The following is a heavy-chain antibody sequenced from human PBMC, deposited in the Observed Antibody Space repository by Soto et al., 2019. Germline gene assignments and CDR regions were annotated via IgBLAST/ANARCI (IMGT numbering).Heavy chain of an antibody. V-gene: IGHV1-69*06. CDR2: IIPLFGTL. CDR3: ASGSLYGSGSYLVDC. Sequence: SVKVSCKASGGTFSNHLISWVRQAPGQGLEWMGTIIPLFGTLNYAQKLQGRVTLSADRSTSTAYMELSSLRSDDTAVYYCASGSLYGSGSYLVDCWGQGPLVSVS. D-gene: IGHD3-10*01. J-gene: IGHJ4*01. CDR1: GGTFSNHL.